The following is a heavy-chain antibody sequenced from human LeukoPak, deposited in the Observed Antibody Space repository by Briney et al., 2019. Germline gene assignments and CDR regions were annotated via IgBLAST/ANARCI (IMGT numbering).Heavy chain of an antibody. J-gene: IGHJ6*02. CDR1: GFSFRNYG. V-gene: IGHV3-30*18. Sequence: GGSLRLSCAASGFSFRNYGMHWVRQAPGKGLEWVAVISYAGSNIAYADSVKGRFTISRDNSKNTLYLQMNSLRPEDTAVYHCAKEWPWDNYYYGMNVWGQGTTVTVSS. CDR2: ISYAGSNI. CDR3: AKEWPWDNYYYGMNV. D-gene: IGHD1-26*01.